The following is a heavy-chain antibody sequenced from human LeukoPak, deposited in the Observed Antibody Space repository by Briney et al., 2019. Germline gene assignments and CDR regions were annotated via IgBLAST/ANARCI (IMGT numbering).Heavy chain of an antibody. D-gene: IGHD5-12*01. CDR1: GGTFSSYA. Sequence: ASVKVSCKASGGTFSSYAISWVRQAPGQGLEWMGWISAYNGNTNYAQKLQGRVTMTTDTSTSTAYMELRSLRSDDTAVYYCARVPKGGYSPPPDYRGQGTLVTVSS. J-gene: IGHJ4*02. V-gene: IGHV1-18*01. CDR3: ARVPKGGYSPPPDY. CDR2: ISAYNGNT.